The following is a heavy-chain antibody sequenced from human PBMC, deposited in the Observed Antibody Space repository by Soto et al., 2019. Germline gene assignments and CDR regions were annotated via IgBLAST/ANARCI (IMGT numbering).Heavy chain of an antibody. Sequence: QVQLVESGGGVVQPGRSLRLSCAASGFTFSSYAMHWVRQAPGKGLEWVAVISYDGSNKYYADSVKGRFTISRDNSKNSLCLHMNSLRAEDTAVSYCARWVAGIGGTTVGWCDTWGQGTLVIVSS. D-gene: IGHD1-20*01. J-gene: IGHJ5*02. CDR2: ISYDGSNK. CDR1: GFTFSSYA. CDR3: ARWVAGIGGTTVGWCDT. V-gene: IGHV3-30-3*01.